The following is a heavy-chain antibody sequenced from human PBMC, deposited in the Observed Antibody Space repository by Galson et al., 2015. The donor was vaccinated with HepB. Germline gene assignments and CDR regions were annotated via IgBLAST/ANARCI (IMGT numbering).Heavy chain of an antibody. Sequence: CAISGDSVSSNSAAWNWIRQSPSRGLEWLGRTYYRSKWYNDYAVSVKSRITINPDTSKNQFSLQLNSVTPEDTAVYYCARDIVVVVAETGHYYYGMDVWGQGTTVTVSS. CDR3: ARDIVVVVAETGHYYYGMDV. V-gene: IGHV6-1*01. J-gene: IGHJ6*02. CDR1: GDSVSSNSAA. D-gene: IGHD2-15*01. CDR2: TYYRSKWYN.